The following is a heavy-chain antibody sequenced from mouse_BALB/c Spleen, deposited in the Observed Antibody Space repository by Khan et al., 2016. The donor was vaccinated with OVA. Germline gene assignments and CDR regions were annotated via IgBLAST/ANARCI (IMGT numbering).Heavy chain of an antibody. CDR1: GYTFTKFG. D-gene: IGHD2-10*01. J-gene: IGHJ4*01. CDR2: INTYTGEP. CDR3: ARPPYFSDTMAY. V-gene: IGHV9-3-1*01. Sequence: LVESGPELKKPGETVKISCKASGYTFTKFGMNWVKQAPGKGLEWMGWINTYTGEPTYADDFKGRFAFSMETSASTAYFQINNPKVEDTATYFCARPPYFSDTMAYWGQGTSGTVSS.